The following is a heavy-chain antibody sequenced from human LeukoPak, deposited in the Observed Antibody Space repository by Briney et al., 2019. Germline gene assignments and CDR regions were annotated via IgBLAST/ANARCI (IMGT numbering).Heavy chain of an antibody. Sequence: GASVKVSCKASGYTFTSYGISWVRQAPGQGLEWMGWISAYNGNTNYAQKLQGRVTMTTDTSTSTAYMELRSLRSDDTAVYYCARSVCREVAATCSNWFDPWGQGTLVTVSS. CDR1: GYTFTSYG. CDR3: ARSVCREVAATCSNWFDP. J-gene: IGHJ5*02. CDR2: ISAYNGNT. V-gene: IGHV1-18*01. D-gene: IGHD2-15*01.